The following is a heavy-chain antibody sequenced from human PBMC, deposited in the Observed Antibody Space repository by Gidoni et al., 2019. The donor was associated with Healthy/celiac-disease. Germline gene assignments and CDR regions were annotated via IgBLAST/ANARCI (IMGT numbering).Heavy chain of an antibody. CDR3: ARDPNDELVATGYYYYGMDV. J-gene: IGHJ6*02. CDR2: ISSSSSYI. V-gene: IGHV3-21*01. Sequence: EVQLVESGGGLVKPGGSLRLSCAASGFTFSSYSMNWVRQAPGKGLEWVSSISSSSSYIYYADSVKGRFTISRDNAKNSLYLQMNSLRAEDTAVYYCARDPNDELVATGYYYYGMDVWGQGTTVTVSS. CDR1: GFTFSSYS. D-gene: IGHD5-12*01.